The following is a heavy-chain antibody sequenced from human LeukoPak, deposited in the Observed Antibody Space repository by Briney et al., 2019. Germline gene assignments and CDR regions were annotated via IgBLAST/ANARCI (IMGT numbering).Heavy chain of an antibody. D-gene: IGHD1-1*01. CDR1: GGSISSYY. CDR3: ARVSWFPGTSYYYMDV. Sequence: SETLSLTCTVSGGSISSYYWSWIRQAPGKGLEWIGYIYYSGTTNYYPSLKSRVTISVDTSKNQFSLKLSSVTAADTAVYYCARVSWFPGTSYYYMDVWGKGTTVTVSS. J-gene: IGHJ6*03. CDR2: IYYSGTT. V-gene: IGHV4-59*01.